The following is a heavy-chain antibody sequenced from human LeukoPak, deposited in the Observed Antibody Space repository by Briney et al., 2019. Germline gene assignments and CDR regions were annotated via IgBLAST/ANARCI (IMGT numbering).Heavy chain of an antibody. CDR1: GGSFSGYY. J-gene: IGHJ4*02. CDR2: INHSGST. CDR3: ARGRYTSYDY. D-gene: IGHD3-16*02. Sequence: SETLSLTCAVYGGSFSGYYWSWIRQPPGKGLEWIGEINHSGSTNYNPSLKSRVTISVDTSKNQFSLKLSSVTAADTAVYYCARGRYTSYDYWGQGTLVTVSS. V-gene: IGHV4-34*01.